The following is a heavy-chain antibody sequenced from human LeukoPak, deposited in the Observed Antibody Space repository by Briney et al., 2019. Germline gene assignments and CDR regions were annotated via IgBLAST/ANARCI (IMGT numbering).Heavy chain of an antibody. V-gene: IGHV3-7*01. CDR1: GFTFSSYW. D-gene: IGHD3-22*01. J-gene: IGHJ6*03. CDR2: IKQDGSEK. Sequence: PGGSLRLSCAASGFTFSSYWMIWVRQAPGKGLEWVANIKQDGSEKYYVDSVKGRFTISRDNAKNSLYLQMNSLRAEDTAVYYCARQYYYDSSGYHYYYYYYMDVWGKGTTVTVSS. CDR3: ARQYYYDSSGYHYYYYYYMDV.